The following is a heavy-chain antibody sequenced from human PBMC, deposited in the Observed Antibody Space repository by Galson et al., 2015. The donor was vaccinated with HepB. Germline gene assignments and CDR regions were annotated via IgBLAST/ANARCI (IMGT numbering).Heavy chain of an antibody. Sequence: ETLSLTCSVSGSSISGSSYSWGWIRQPPGKGLEWIGTIYHSGSTYFNPSLKSQVTISIDTSNNQFSLKLTSVTAADTSVYYCARPRAPYYDSRRVEALDVWGQGTMVTVSS. V-gene: IGHV4-39*01. CDR2: IYHSGST. CDR1: GSSISGSSYS. J-gene: IGHJ3*01. CDR3: ARPRAPYYDSRRVEALDV. D-gene: IGHD3-22*01.